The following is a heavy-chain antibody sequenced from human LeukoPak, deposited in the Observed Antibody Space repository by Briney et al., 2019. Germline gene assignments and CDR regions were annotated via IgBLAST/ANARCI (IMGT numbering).Heavy chain of an antibody. CDR3: ARGWYSSGCDY. J-gene: IGHJ4*02. D-gene: IGHD6-19*01. V-gene: IGHV5-51*01. Sequence: GESLQISCQGSGYSFTSYWIGWVRQMPGKGLGWMGIIYPGDSDTRYSPSFQGQVTISADKSISTAYLQWSSLKASDTAMYYCARGWYSSGCDYWGQGTLVTVSS. CDR2: IYPGDSDT. CDR1: GYSFTSYW.